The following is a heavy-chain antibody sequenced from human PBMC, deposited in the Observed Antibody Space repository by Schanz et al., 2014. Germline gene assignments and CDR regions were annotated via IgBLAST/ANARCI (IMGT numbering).Heavy chain of an antibody. V-gene: IGHV4-61*02. D-gene: IGHD3-10*01. Sequence: QVQLQESGPGLVKPSQTLSLTCTVSGGSISSGSYYWRWIRQPAGKGLEWIGRIYSTGSTNYNPPLNSRVTISKAPSKNQFSLKRTSVTAADTAVYYCARDMVENWFDSWGQGTLVTVSS. CDR2: IYSTGST. J-gene: IGHJ5*01. CDR3: ARDMVENWFDS. CDR1: GGSISSGSYY.